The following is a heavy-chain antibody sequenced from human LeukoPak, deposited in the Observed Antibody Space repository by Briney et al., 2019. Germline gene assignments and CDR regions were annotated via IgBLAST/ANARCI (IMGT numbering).Heavy chain of an antibody. Sequence: ASVKVSCKASGGTFSSYAISWVRQAPGQGLEWMGRIIPILGIANYAQKFQGRVTITADKSTSTAYMELSSLRPEDTAVYYCAREGVRGVIGYFDYWGQGTLVTVSS. CDR2: IIPILGIA. CDR1: GGTFSSYA. J-gene: IGHJ4*02. D-gene: IGHD3-10*01. V-gene: IGHV1-69*04. CDR3: AREGVRGVIGYFDY.